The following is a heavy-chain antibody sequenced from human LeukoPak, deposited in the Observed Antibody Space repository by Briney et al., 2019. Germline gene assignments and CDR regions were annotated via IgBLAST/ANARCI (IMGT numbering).Heavy chain of an antibody. J-gene: IGHJ4*02. CDR2: ISISGRDT. CDR1: GFTFSSYA. Sequence: GGSLRLSCAASGFTFSSYAMTWVCQAPGKGLEWVSTISISGRDTYYADSVKGRFTISRDNSQNTLFLQMNSLRAEDTAVYYCAKVAAAAGLDFWGQGTLVTVSS. V-gene: IGHV3-23*01. CDR3: AKVAAAAGLDF. D-gene: IGHD6-13*01.